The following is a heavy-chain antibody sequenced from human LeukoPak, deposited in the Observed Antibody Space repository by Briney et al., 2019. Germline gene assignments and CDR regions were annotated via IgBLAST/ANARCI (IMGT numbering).Heavy chain of an antibody. CDR1: GYTFTGYY. J-gene: IGHJ6*02. CDR2: INPNSGGT. V-gene: IGHV1-2*02. Sequence: ASVKVSCKASGYTFTGYYMHWVRQAPGQGLEWMGWINPNSGGTNYAQKFQGRVTMTRDTSISTAYMELSRPRSDDTAVYYCARDPVIVVVTASLGHYYYGMDVWGQGTTVTVSS. D-gene: IGHD2-21*02. CDR3: ARDPVIVVVTASLGHYYYGMDV.